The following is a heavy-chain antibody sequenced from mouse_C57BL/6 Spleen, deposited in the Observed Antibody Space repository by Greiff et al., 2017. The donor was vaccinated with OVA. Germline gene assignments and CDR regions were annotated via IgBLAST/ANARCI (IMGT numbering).Heavy chain of an antibody. D-gene: IGHD2-1*01. CDR3: ARGNYYGNYFDY. J-gene: IGHJ2*01. V-gene: IGHV1-69*01. Sequence: VKLQQPGAELVMPGASVKLSCKASGYTFTSYWMHWVKQRPGQGLEWIGEIDPSDSYTNYNQKFKGKSTLTVDKSSSTAYMQLSSLTSEDSAVYYCARGNYYGNYFDYWGQGTTLTVSS. CDR2: IDPSDSYT. CDR1: GYTFTSYW.